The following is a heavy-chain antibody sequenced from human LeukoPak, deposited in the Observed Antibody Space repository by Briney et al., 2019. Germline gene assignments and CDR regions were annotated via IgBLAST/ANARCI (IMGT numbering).Heavy chain of an antibody. Sequence: GGSLRLSCAASGFTFSSYSMNWVRQAPGKGLEWVSSISSSSSYLYYADSVKGRFTISRDNAKNSLYLQMNSLRAEDTAVYYCARDASGSQDRSFDTWGQGTMVTVSS. CDR1: GFTFSSYS. CDR2: ISSSSSYL. D-gene: IGHD1-26*01. V-gene: IGHV3-21*01. CDR3: ARDASGSQDRSFDT. J-gene: IGHJ3*02.